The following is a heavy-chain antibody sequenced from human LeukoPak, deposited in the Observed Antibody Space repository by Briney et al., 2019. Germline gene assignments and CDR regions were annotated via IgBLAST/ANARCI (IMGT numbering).Heavy chain of an antibody. D-gene: IGHD6-25*01. J-gene: IGHJ3*02. CDR1: GYTFTSYY. Sequence: ASVKVSCKASGYTFTSYYLHWVRQAPGQGLEWMGIIHPTVGDTTYAQKFQGRVTMTRDMSTRTVYVDLSSLRSEDTAVYYCARYGFSSVWQGGWHAFDIWGQGTTVTVSS. V-gene: IGHV1-46*01. CDR3: ARYGFSSVWQGGWHAFDI. CDR2: IHPTVGDT.